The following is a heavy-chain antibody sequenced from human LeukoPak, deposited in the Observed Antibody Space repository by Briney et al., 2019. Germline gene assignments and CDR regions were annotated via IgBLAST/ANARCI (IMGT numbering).Heavy chain of an antibody. CDR1: GFTFDDYA. J-gene: IGHJ4*02. Sequence: GGSLRLSCAASGFTFDDYAMHWVRQAPGKGLEWVSGISWNSGSIGYADSVKGRFTISRDNAKNSLYLQMNSLRAEDTALYYCAKAGFVDFWSGYFDYWGQGTLVTVSS. D-gene: IGHD3-3*01. V-gene: IGHV3-9*01. CDR2: ISWNSGSI. CDR3: AKAGFVDFWSGYFDY.